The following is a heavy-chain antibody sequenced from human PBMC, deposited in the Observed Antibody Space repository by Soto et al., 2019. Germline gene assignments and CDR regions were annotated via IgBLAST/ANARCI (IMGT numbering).Heavy chain of an antibody. V-gene: IGHV3-23*01. D-gene: IGHD4-17*01. CDR3: AKDYSTVTTDPLSVVLFDY. CDR2: ITSDGRT. Sequence: PGGSLRLSCAASGFTFSSYAMIWVRQAPGKGLEWVSIITSDGRTYYADSVKGRFTISRDNSKNTVYLQMNSLRAEDTAVYYCAKDYSTVTTDPLSVVLFDYWGQGALVTVSS. J-gene: IGHJ4*02. CDR1: GFTFSSYA.